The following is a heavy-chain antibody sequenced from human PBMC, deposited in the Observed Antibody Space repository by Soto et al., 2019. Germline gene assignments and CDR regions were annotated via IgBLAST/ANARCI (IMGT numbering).Heavy chain of an antibody. D-gene: IGHD2-21*02. CDR1: GGSFSGYY. V-gene: IGHV4-34*01. CDR3: ARRVVVTANRYDY. J-gene: IGHJ4*01. CDR2: INHSGST. Sequence: SETLSLTCAVYGGSFSGYYWSWIRQPPGKGLEWIGEINHSGSTNYNPSLKSRVTISVDTSKNQFSLKLSSVTAADTAVYYCARRVVVTANRYDYWGHGTLVTVSS.